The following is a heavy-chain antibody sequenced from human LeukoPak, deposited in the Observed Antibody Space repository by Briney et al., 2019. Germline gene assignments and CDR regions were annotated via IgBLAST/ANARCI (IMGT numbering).Heavy chain of an antibody. V-gene: IGHV4-34*01. Sequence: PSETLSLTCAVYGGSFSGYYWSWIRQPPGKGLEWIGEINHSGSTNYNPSLKSRVTISVDTSKNQFSLKLSSVTAADTAVYYCASAPGYGDFDPWGQGTLVTVSS. CDR1: GGSFSGYY. D-gene: IGHD4-17*01. CDR2: INHSGST. J-gene: IGHJ5*02. CDR3: ASAPGYGDFDP.